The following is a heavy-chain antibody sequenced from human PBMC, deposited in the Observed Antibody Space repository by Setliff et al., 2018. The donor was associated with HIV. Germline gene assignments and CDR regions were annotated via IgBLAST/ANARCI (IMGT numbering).Heavy chain of an antibody. J-gene: IGHJ5*02. Sequence: SSETLSLTCAVSGGPISSTNWWNWVRQPPGKGLEWIGEIYHSGDTNYNPSLKSRVTISVDKSKNQFSLKLTSVTAADTAVYYCARVAAGTYGKGDWFDPWGQGTQVTVSS. CDR2: IYHSGDT. CDR1: GGPISSTNW. D-gene: IGHD3-10*01. V-gene: IGHV4-4*02. CDR3: ARVAAGTYGKGDWFDP.